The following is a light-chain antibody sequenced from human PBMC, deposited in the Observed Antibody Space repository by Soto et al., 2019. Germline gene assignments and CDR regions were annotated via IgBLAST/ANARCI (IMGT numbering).Light chain of an antibody. CDR3: SSYTGSTTVV. J-gene: IGLJ3*02. Sequence: QSALPQPASVSGSPGQSIAISCTGTSSDVGGYNYVSWYQQHPGKAPQLMIYDVNNRPSGFSNRFSGSKSGNTSSLTISGLQGEAEADYYCSSYTGSTTVVFGGGTKLTVL. V-gene: IGLV2-14*01. CDR2: DVN. CDR1: SSDVGGYNY.